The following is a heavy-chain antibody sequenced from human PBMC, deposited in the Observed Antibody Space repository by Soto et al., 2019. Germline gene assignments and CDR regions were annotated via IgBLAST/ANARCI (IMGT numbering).Heavy chain of an antibody. CDR2: IIPIFGTA. J-gene: IGHJ4*02. CDR3: ARGWGYDSNDYYYAY. D-gene: IGHD3-22*01. V-gene: IGHV1-69*01. Sequence: QVQLVQSGAEVRKPGSSVKVSCKASGGTFSRHAISWVRQAPGQGLEWMGGIIPIFGTANHAQKFQGRVTIIADESTSTVYMELSSLRSEDTAIYYCARGWGYDSNDYYYAYWGQGTGVIVSS. CDR1: GGTFSRHA.